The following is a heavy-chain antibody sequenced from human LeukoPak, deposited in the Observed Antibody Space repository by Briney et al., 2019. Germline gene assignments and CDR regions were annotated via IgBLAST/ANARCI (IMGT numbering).Heavy chain of an antibody. CDR2: ISAYNGNT. V-gene: IGHV1-18*01. D-gene: IGHD3-22*01. CDR1: GYTFTSYG. J-gene: IGHJ4*02. CDR3: ARDPKLNYYDSSGPVDY. Sequence: ASVKVSCKASGYTFTSYGISWVRQAPGQGLEGMGWISAYNGNTNYAQKLQGRVTMTTDTSTSTAYMELRSLRSDDTAVYYCARDPKLNYYDSSGPVDYWGQGTLVTASS.